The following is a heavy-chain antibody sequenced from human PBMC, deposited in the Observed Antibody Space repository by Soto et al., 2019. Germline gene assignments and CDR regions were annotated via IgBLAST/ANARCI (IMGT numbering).Heavy chain of an antibody. Sequence: SETLSLTCAVYGGSFSGYYWSWIRQPPGKGLEWIGEINHSGSTNYNPSLKSRVTISVDTSKNQFSLKLSSVTAADTAVYYCARGGGNWNDSLKGEGNYFDYWGQGTLVTVSS. CDR2: INHSGST. CDR1: GGSFSGYY. J-gene: IGHJ4*02. D-gene: IGHD1-20*01. CDR3: ARGGGNWNDSLKGEGNYFDY. V-gene: IGHV4-34*01.